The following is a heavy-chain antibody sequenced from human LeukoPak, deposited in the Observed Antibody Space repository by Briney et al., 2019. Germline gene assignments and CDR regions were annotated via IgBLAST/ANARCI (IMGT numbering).Heavy chain of an antibody. CDR2: INPTSGGT. CDR3: ARGGIAEPDTNWFDP. Sequence: ASVKVSCKPSGYTFTAYYLHWVRQAPGQGLEWMGWINPTSGGTHYAQKFQGRVTMTRDTSISTAYMELSSLTSDDTAVYYCARGGIAEPDTNWFDPWGQGTLVTVSS. J-gene: IGHJ5*02. V-gene: IGHV1-2*02. D-gene: IGHD6-13*01. CDR1: GYTFTAYY.